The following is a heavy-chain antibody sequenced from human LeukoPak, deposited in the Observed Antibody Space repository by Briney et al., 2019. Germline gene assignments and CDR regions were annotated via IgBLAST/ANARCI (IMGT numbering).Heavy chain of an antibody. CDR1: GFTFSSYA. Sequence: GGSLRLSYAPSGFTFSSYAMSWVRQAPGKGLEWVAVISGGGSGTYYADSVRGRFTISRDNSKNTVYLQMNSLRAEDTAIYDCAKAVGSSGYFSRDAFDIWGQGTMVTVSS. J-gene: IGHJ3*02. CDR3: AKAVGSSGYFSRDAFDI. CDR2: ISGGGSGT. D-gene: IGHD3-22*01. V-gene: IGHV3-23*01.